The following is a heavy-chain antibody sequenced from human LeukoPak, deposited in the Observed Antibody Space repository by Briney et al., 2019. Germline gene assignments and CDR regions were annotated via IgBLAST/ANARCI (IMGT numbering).Heavy chain of an antibody. J-gene: IGHJ4*02. V-gene: IGHV4-4*02. D-gene: IGHD4-17*01. CDR1: GGSISSSNW. CDR3: AREPGDYPTAGFDY. CDR2: IYHSGST. Sequence: PSETLSLTCAVSGGSISSSNWWSWVRQPPGKGLEWIGEIYHSGSTNYNPSLKSRVTISVDKSKNQFSLKLSSVTAADTAVYYCAREPGDYPTAGFDYWGQGTLVTVSS.